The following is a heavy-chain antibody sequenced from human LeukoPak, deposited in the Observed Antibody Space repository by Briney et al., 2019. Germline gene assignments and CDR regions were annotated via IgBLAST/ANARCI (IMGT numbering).Heavy chain of an antibody. CDR1: GYTFTSYA. CDR3: ARKGFGEYWFDP. Sequence: SVKVSCKASGYTFTSYAISWVRQAPGQGLEWMGGIIPIFGTANYAQKFQGRVTITADESTSTAYMELSSLRSEDTAVYYCARKGFGEYWFDPWGQGTLVTVSS. J-gene: IGHJ5*02. V-gene: IGHV1-69*13. D-gene: IGHD3-10*01. CDR2: IIPIFGTA.